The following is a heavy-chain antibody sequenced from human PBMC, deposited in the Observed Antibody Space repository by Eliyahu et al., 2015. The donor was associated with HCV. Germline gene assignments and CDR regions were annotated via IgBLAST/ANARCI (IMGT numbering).Heavy chain of an antibody. CDR3: ARDYSSSFALDY. J-gene: IGHJ4*02. Sequence: EMQLEESGGGLVKPGGSLXLSCAASGFPFSSYNXNWVRQAPGGGLEWVSSISSSSTYIYYADSVKGRFTVSRDNAKNSLSLQMNSLRAEDTAVYYCARDYSSSFALDYWGQGTLVTVSS. V-gene: IGHV3-21*06. D-gene: IGHD6-6*01. CDR2: ISSSSTYI. CDR1: GFPFSSYN.